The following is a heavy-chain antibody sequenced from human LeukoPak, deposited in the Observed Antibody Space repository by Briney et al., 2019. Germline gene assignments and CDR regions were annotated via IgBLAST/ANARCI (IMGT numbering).Heavy chain of an antibody. CDR2: IYYSGST. CDR3: ARARWSIAARPDYYYYMDV. Sequence: SSETLSLTCTVSGGSISSHYWSWIRQPPGKGLEWIGYIYYSGSTNYNPSLKNRVTISVDTSKNQFSLKLSSVTAADTAVYYCARARWSIAARPDYYYYMDVWGKGTTVTVSS. V-gene: IGHV4-59*11. D-gene: IGHD6-6*01. CDR1: GGSISSHY. J-gene: IGHJ6*03.